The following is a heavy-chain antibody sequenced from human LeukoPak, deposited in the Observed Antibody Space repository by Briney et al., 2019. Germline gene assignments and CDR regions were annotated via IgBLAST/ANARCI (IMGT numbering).Heavy chain of an antibody. V-gene: IGHV1-69*13. CDR1: GGTFSSYA. D-gene: IGHD6-13*01. CDR2: IIPIFGTA. Sequence: SVKVSCKASGGTFSSYAISWVRQAPGQGLEWMGGIIPIFGTANYAQKFQGRVTITADESTSTAYMELSSLRSEDTAVYYCATGIAAAGPPNFDYWGQGTLVAVSS. J-gene: IGHJ4*02. CDR3: ATGIAAAGPPNFDY.